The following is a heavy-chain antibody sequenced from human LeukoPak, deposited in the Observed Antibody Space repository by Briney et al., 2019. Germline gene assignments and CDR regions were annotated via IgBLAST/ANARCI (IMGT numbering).Heavy chain of an antibody. CDR1: GFIVSSSY. CDR3: TTRYCSGGRCDY. D-gene: IGHD2-15*01. J-gene: IGHJ4*02. Sequence: GGSLRLSCAASGFIVSSSYMSWVRQAPGKGLEWVGRIKSKTDGGTTDYAAPVKGRFTISRDDSKTTLYLQMNSLKTEDTAVYYCTTRYCSGGRCDYWGRGTLVTVSS. CDR2: IKSKTDGGTT. V-gene: IGHV3-15*01.